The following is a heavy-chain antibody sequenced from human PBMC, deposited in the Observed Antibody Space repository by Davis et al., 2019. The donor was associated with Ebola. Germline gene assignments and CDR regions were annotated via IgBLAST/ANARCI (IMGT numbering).Heavy chain of an antibody. Sequence: GGSLRLSCAASGFTFSSYAMHWVRQAPGKGLEWVAVISYDGSNKYYADSVKGRFTISRDNSKNTLYLQMNSLRAEDTAVYYCARDRRYSSSWYFGMDVWGQGTTVTVSS. D-gene: IGHD6-13*01. CDR3: ARDRRYSSSWYFGMDV. J-gene: IGHJ6*02. CDR2: ISYDGSNK. V-gene: IGHV3-30*04. CDR1: GFTFSSYA.